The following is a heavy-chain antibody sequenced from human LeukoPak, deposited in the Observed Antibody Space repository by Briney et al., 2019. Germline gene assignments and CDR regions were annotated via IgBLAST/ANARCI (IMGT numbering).Heavy chain of an antibody. CDR2: INPNSGGT. J-gene: IGHJ4*02. D-gene: IGHD3-10*01. CDR1: GYTFTGYY. V-gene: IGHV1-2*02. CDR3: ARDRSSLYGSATFDY. Sequence: ASVKVSCKASGYTFTGYYMHWVRQAPGQGLEWMGWINPNSGGTNYAQKLQGRVTMTRDTSISTAYMELSRLRSDDTAVYYCARDRSSLYGSATFDYWGQGTLVTVSS.